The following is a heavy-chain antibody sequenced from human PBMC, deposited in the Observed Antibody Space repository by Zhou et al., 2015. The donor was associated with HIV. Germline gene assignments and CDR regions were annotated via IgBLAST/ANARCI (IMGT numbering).Heavy chain of an antibody. CDR2: IIPIFGTA. CDR1: GGTFSSYA. D-gene: IGHD6-19*01. V-gene: IGHV1-69*01. Sequence: QVQLVQSGAEVKKPGSSVKVSCKASGGTFSSYAISWVRQAPGQGLEWMGGIIPIFGTANYAQKFQGRVTITADESTSTAYMELSSLRSEDTAVYYCARGAKWLVRTSNWYFDLWGRGTLVTVSS. CDR3: ARGAKWLVRTSNWYFDL. J-gene: IGHJ2*01.